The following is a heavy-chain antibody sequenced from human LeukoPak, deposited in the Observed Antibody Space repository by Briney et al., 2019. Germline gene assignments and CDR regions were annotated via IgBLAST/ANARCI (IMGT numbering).Heavy chain of an antibody. V-gene: IGHV1-24*01. CDR3: ATLRGVPY. CDR2: FDPEDGET. J-gene: IGHJ4*02. Sequence: ASVKVSCKASGYTFTGYYMHWVRQAPGKGLEWMGGFDPEDGETIYAQKFQGRVTMTEDTSTDTAYMGLSSLRSEDTAVYYCATLRGVPYWGQGTLVTVSS. CDR1: GYTFTGYY. D-gene: IGHD3-10*01.